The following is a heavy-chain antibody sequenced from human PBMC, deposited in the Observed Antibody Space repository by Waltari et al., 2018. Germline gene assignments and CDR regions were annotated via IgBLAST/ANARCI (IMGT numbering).Heavy chain of an antibody. V-gene: IGHV4-39*01. J-gene: IGHJ5*02. CDR1: GGSISVTHYY. D-gene: IGHD2-15*01. CDR3: ARGLCADVANCYSGTNNFFDP. CDR2: ILYSGTT. Sequence: QLQLQESGPGLVKPSETLSLTCVVSGGSISVTHYYWGWIRQPPGKGLEWIASILYSGTTYYNPSLMRRVSISVDTSQNQFSLRLSSLTAADTAIYYCARGLCADVANCYSGTNNFFDPWGQGTLVTVSS.